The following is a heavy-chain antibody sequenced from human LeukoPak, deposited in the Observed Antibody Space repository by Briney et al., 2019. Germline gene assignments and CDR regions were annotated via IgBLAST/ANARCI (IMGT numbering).Heavy chain of an antibody. CDR2: VSDSGVNT. CDR1: GFSFSGYA. Sequence: GGSLRLSCAASGFSFSGYAMSWVRQAPGKGLDWVSGVSDSGVNTYYADSVKGRFTISRDNSKNTLYLQMNSLRAEDTAVYYCARASSTYYYGSGAVSAFAYWGQGTLVTVSS. CDR3: ARASSTYYYGSGAVSAFAY. D-gene: IGHD3-10*01. V-gene: IGHV3-23*01. J-gene: IGHJ4*02.